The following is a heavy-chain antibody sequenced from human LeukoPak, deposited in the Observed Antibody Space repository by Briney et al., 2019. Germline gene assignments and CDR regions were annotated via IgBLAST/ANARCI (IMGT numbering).Heavy chain of an antibody. J-gene: IGHJ6*03. D-gene: IGHD3-10*01. CDR1: GGSFSGYY. CDR2: INHSGST. V-gene: IGHV4-34*01. CDR3: ARLGSGSYYRYYYYYYMDV. Sequence: ASETLSLTCAVYGGSFSGYYWSWIRQPPGKGLEWIGEINHSGSTNYNPSLKSRVTISVDTSKNQFSLKLSSVTAADTAVYYCARLGSGSYYRYYYYYYMDVWGKGTTVTISS.